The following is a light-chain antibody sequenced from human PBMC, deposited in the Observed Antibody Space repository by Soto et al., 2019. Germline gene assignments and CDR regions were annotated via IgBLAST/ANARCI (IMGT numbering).Light chain of an antibody. CDR2: SNN. CDR3: ATWDDSLNGHVV. CDR1: RSNIGNNT. J-gene: IGLJ2*01. V-gene: IGLV1-44*01. Sequence: QSVLTQPPSESGTPGQRVTISCSGSRSNIGNNTVNWYQQLPGTAPKFLIYSNNQRPSGVPKRFSGSKSGTSASLAISGLQSEDEADYYCATWDDSLNGHVVFGGGTKLTVL.